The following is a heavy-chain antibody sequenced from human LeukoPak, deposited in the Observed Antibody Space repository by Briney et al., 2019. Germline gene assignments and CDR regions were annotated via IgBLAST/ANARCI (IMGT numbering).Heavy chain of an antibody. CDR3: AREVARGYYYYYYYMDV. CDR1: GFTFSSYW. Sequence: PGGSLRLSCAASGFTFSSYWMHWVRQAPGKGLVWVSRINTDGSSTSCADSVKGRFTISRDNAKNTLYLQMNSLRAEDTAVYYCAREVARGYYYYYYYMDVWGKGTTVTVSS. J-gene: IGHJ6*03. D-gene: IGHD5-12*01. V-gene: IGHV3-74*01. CDR2: INTDGSST.